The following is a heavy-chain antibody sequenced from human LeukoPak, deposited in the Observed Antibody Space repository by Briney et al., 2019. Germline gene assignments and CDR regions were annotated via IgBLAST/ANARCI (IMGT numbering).Heavy chain of an antibody. V-gene: IGHV4-59*01. D-gene: IGHD6-19*01. CDR2: IYYSGST. CDR1: GGSISSYY. J-gene: IGHJ4*02. Sequence: SETLSLTCTVSGGSISSYYWSWIRQPPGKGPEWIGYIYYSGSTNYNPSLKSRATISVDTSKNQFSLKLSSVTAADTAVYYCAREVTVAEFDYWGQGTLVTVSS. CDR3: AREVTVAEFDY.